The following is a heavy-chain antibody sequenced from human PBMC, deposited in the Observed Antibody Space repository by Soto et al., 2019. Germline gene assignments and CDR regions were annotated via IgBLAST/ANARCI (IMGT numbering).Heavy chain of an antibody. J-gene: IGHJ6*02. D-gene: IGHD6-6*01. CDR3: AAARPKAYYYYGMDV. Sequence: GASVKVSCKAAGFTFTSSAVQWVRQARGQRLEWIGWIVVGSGNTNYAQKFQERVTITRDMSTSTAYMELSSLRSEGTAVYYCAAARPKAYYYYGMDVWGQGTTVTVSS. V-gene: IGHV1-58*01. CDR2: IVVGSGNT. CDR1: GFTFTSSA.